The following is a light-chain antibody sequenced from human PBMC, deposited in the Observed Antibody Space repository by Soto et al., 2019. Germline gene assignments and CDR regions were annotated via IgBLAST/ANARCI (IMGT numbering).Light chain of an antibody. J-gene: IGLJ1*01. CDR2: EVT. V-gene: IGLV2-8*01. Sequence: QSALTQTPSASGSPGQSVTISCSGTGSDVGGHNYVSWYQQHPGKAPKLMISEVTKRPSGVPDRFSGSKSGNTASLTVSGLQAEDEADYYCASYAGNNNYVFGTGTKLTVL. CDR1: GSDVGGHNY. CDR3: ASYAGNNNYV.